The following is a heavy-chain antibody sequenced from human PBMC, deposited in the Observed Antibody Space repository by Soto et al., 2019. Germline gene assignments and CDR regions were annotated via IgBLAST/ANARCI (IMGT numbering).Heavy chain of an antibody. V-gene: IGHV5-51*01. CDR1: GYSFGCYC. J-gene: IGHJ6*02. CDR2: IYPGDSDT. Sequence: GASCKISCQVPGYSFGCYCIRSARQMPGKDLERTRIIYPGDSDTRYSPSFKGQVTIPADKSIRTAYLQRTSLKASDTALYYCARNRSFTLGFYCDGMDVWGQGTTVTV. CDR3: ARNRSFTLGFYCDGMDV. D-gene: IGHD6-6*01.